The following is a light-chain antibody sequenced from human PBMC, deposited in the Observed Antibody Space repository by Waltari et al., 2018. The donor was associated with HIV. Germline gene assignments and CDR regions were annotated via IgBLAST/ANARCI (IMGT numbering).Light chain of an antibody. V-gene: IGLV2-14*03. CDR1: SSDVGGYNY. CDR3: SSYASSSTVV. Sequence: QSALTQPAPVSGSPGQSITISCTGTSSDVGGYNYVSWYQQHPGKAPKVMIYDGSNRPSGVSNRFSGSKSGNTASLTISGHQAGDEADYYCSSYASSSTVVFGGGTKLTVL. J-gene: IGLJ2*01. CDR2: DGS.